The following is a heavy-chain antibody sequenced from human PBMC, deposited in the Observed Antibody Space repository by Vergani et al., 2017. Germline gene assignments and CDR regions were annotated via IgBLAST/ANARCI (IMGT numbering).Heavy chain of an antibody. CDR1: GFTFSSYA. CDR3: APTPYYDFWSGYGMDV. V-gene: IGHV3-23*01. CDR2: ISGSGGST. D-gene: IGHD3-3*01. Sequence: EVQLLESGGGLVQPGGSLRLSCAASGFTFSSYAMSWVRQAPGKGLEWVSAISGSGGSTYYADSVKGRFTISRDNSKNTLYLQMNSLRAEDTAVYYCAPTPYYDFWSGYGMDVWGRGTTVTVSS. J-gene: IGHJ6*02.